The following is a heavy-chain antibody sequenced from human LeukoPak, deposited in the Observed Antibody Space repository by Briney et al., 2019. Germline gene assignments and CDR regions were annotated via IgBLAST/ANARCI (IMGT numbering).Heavy chain of an antibody. CDR3: ARAFSSGWYPYSIGGLWFDY. D-gene: IGHD6-19*01. J-gene: IGHJ4*02. Sequence: SETLSLTCTVSGGSISSYYWSWIRQPPGKGLXXXXXXYYTGSTNYNPSLKSRVTISVDTSKNQFSLKLSSVTAADTAVYYCARAFSSGWYPYSIGGLWFDYWGQGTLVTVSS. CDR1: GGSISSYY. CDR2: XYYTGST. V-gene: IGHV4-59*01.